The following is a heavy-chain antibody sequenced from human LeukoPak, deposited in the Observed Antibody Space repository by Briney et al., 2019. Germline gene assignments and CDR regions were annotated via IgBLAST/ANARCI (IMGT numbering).Heavy chain of an antibody. CDR3: ARGVYIAAAQYGY. V-gene: IGHV4-59*01. D-gene: IGHD6-13*01. CDR1: GGSIGSYS. Sequence: SETPSLTCTVSGGSIGSYSWNWIGQPPGKGLEWIGYIYYSGTTNYNPSLKSRVTISVDTSKNQFSLKLSSVTAADTAVYYCARGVYIAAAQYGYWGQGTLVTVSS. CDR2: IYYSGTT. J-gene: IGHJ4*02.